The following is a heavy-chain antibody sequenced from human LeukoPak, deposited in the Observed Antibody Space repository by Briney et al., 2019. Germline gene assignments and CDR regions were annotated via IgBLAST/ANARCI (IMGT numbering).Heavy chain of an antibody. V-gene: IGHV4-38-2*02. Sequence: SGTLSLTCSVSGFSISTGYYWAWIRQSPGKGLEWIGSFFQLGGTYYNPSLKNRVTISVDTSKNEFSLTLTSVTAADTAVYYCARASRIDYYDSSGYPNWFDPWGQGTLVTVSS. CDR2: FFQLGGT. J-gene: IGHJ5*02. CDR3: ARASRIDYYDSSGYPNWFDP. CDR1: GFSISTGYY. D-gene: IGHD3-22*01.